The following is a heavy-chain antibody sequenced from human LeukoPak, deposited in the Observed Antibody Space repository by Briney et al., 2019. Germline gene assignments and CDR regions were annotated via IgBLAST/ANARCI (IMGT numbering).Heavy chain of an antibody. Sequence: TETLSLTCTVSGGSISSYYWSWIRQPPGKGLEWIGYIYYSGSTNYNPSLKSRVTISVDTSKNQFSLKLSSVTAADTAVYYCARGGYCTNGVCLFDYWGQGTLVTVSS. CDR3: ARGGYCTNGVCLFDY. CDR2: IYYSGST. J-gene: IGHJ4*02. D-gene: IGHD2-8*01. CDR1: GGSISSYY. V-gene: IGHV4-59*01.